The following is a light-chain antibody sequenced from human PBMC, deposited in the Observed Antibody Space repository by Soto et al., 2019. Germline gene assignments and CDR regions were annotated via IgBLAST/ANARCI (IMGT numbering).Light chain of an antibody. CDR1: SSNIGSNT. J-gene: IGLJ2*01. CDR2: SNN. Sequence: QSVLTQLPSASGTPGQRFTISCSGSSSNIGSNTVNWYQQLPGTAPKLLIYSNNQRPSGVPDRFSGSKSGTSASLAISGLQSEDEADYYCAAWDDSLNGPVFGGGTKVTVL. V-gene: IGLV1-44*01. CDR3: AAWDDSLNGPV.